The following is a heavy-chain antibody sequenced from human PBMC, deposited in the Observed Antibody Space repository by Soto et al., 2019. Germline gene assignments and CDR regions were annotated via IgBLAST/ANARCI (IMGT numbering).Heavy chain of an antibody. CDR2: STATENTI. V-gene: IGHV3-48*03. D-gene: IGHD3-3*01. Sequence: PGESLTLSCDPYGFIFSKYAMACVRPPPGKGVDWVSFSTATENTIYYARFVRGGVTITRDRAENLLFLQTSSMRAEDTAVDYCARRRSHYYYYGMDVWGRGTTVTVSS. J-gene: IGHJ6*02. CDR1: GFIFSKYA. CDR3: ARRRSHYYYYGMDV.